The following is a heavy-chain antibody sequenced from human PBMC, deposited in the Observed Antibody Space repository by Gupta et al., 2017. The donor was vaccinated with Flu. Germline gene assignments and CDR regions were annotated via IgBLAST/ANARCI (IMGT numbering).Heavy chain of an antibody. CDR3: ARGGDCSAGVCYPLSAFDI. V-gene: IGHV3-48*02. Sequence: VESGGGVVQPGGSLRLSCAASGFTFSNYTMNWVRQAPGKGLEWISYISSGSSTVDYAASVKGRFTVSRDNAKKLLFLQMTSLKEDDTALFYCARGGDCSAGVCYPLSAFDIWGQGTMVTVSS. CDR1: GFTFSNYT. J-gene: IGHJ3*02. D-gene: IGHD2-8*02. CDR2: ISSGSSTV.